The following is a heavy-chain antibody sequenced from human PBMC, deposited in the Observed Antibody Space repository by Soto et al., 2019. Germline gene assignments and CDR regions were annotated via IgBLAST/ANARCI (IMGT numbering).Heavy chain of an antibody. V-gene: IGHV5-51*01. Sequence: GESLKLSCNASGYIFTLYWIGWVGQMPGKGLEWMGIIYPGDSDTRYSPSFQGQVTISADKSISTASLQWSSLKASDTAVYYCARQSPTPGYYYFSYGMDVWGQGTTVTVSS. J-gene: IGHJ6*02. D-gene: IGHD4-17*01. CDR2: IYPGDSDT. CDR3: ARQSPTPGYYYFSYGMDV. CDR1: GYIFTLYW.